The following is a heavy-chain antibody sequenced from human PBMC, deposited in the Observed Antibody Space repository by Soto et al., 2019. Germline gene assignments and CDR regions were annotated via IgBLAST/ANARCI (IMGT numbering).Heavy chain of an antibody. V-gene: IGHV4-31*03. Sequence: QVQLQESGPGLVKPSQTLSLTCTVSGGSISSGGYYWSWIRQHPGKGLEWIGYIYYSGSTYYNPSLKSRVTISVDTSKTQFSLKLRSVTAADTAVYYCARGGRRSPGMDVWGQGTTVTVSS. CDR3: ARGGRRSPGMDV. CDR1: GGSISSGGYY. CDR2: IYYSGST. J-gene: IGHJ6*02.